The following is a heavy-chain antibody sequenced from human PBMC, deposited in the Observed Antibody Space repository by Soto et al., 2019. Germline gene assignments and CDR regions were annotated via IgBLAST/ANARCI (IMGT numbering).Heavy chain of an antibody. CDR2: MNPSSGNT. D-gene: IGHD2-8*01. CDR1: RYTFTSYD. CDR3: AKNGQPPYYYYGMDV. Sequence: GASVKVSCKASRYTFTSYDINWVRQATGQGLEWMGWMNPSSGNTGYAQKFQGRVTMTRDTSISTAYMELSSLRSEDTAVYYCAKNGQPPYYYYGMDVWGQGTSVTVSS. J-gene: IGHJ6*02. V-gene: IGHV1-8*01.